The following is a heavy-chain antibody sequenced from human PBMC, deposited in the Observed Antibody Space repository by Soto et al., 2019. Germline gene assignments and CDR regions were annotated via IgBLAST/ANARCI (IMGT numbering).Heavy chain of an antibody. CDR2: ISGSGGST. Sequence: PGGSLRLSCAASGFTFSSYAMSWVRQAPGKGLEWVSAISGSGGSTYYADSVKGRFTISRDNSKNTLYLQMNSLRAEDTAVYYCAKVNGTGGTYYDFWSGSLAEYYFDYWGQGTLVTVSS. D-gene: IGHD3-3*01. CDR1: GFTFSSYA. V-gene: IGHV3-23*01. J-gene: IGHJ4*02. CDR3: AKVNGTGGTYYDFWSGSLAEYYFDY.